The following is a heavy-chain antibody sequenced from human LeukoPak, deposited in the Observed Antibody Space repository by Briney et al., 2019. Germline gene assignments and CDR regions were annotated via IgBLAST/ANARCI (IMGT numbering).Heavy chain of an antibody. V-gene: IGHV3-23*01. D-gene: IGHD2-15*01. Sequence: GGSLRLSCAASGFTFSSYDMSWVRQAPGKGLDWVSAISGSGGSTYYADSVKSRFTISRDNSKNTLYLQMNSLRAEDTAVYYCAKELVAGPYYYYGMDVWGQGTTVTVSS. CDR2: ISGSGGST. J-gene: IGHJ6*02. CDR3: AKELVAGPYYYYGMDV. CDR1: GFTFSSYD.